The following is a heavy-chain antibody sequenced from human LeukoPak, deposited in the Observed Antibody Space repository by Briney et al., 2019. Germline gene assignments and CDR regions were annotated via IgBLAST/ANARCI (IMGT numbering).Heavy chain of an antibody. CDR2: ISYDGSNK. CDR1: GFTFSSYA. CDR3: VRGKLVNAVGHFDN. J-gene: IGHJ4*02. V-gene: IGHV3-30-3*01. D-gene: IGHD4-23*01. Sequence: GRSLRLSCAASGFTFSSYAMHWVRQAPGKGLEWVAVISYDGSNKYYADSVKGRFTISRDNAKNTLYLQMNSLRVEDTGVYYCVRGKLVNAVGHFDNWGQGTLVTVSS.